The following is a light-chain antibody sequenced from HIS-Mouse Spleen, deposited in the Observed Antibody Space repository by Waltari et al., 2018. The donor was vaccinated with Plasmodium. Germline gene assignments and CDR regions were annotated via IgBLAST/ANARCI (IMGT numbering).Light chain of an antibody. CDR3: SSYAGSNNLV. CDR2: EVS. V-gene: IGLV2-8*01. J-gene: IGLJ2*01. CDR1: SSDVGGYNY. Sequence: QSALTQPPSASGSPGQSVTIPCTGTSSDVGGYNYVSWYQQHPGKAPKLIVYEVSKRPSGVPYRFSGSKSGNTASLTVSGLQAEDEADYYCSSYAGSNNLVFGGGTKLTVL.